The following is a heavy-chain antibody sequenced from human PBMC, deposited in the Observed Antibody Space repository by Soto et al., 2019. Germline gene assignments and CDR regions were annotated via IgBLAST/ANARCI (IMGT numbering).Heavy chain of an antibody. V-gene: IGHV1-3*01. Sequence: ASVKVSCKASGYTFTSYAMHWVRQAPGQRLEWMGWINAGNGNTKYSQKFQGRVTITRDTSASTAYMELSSLRSEDTAVYYCARDSKRGYDILTGYLRPHAFDIWGQGTMVTVSS. J-gene: IGHJ3*02. CDR1: GYTFTSYA. D-gene: IGHD3-9*01. CDR3: ARDSKRGYDILTGYLRPHAFDI. CDR2: INAGNGNT.